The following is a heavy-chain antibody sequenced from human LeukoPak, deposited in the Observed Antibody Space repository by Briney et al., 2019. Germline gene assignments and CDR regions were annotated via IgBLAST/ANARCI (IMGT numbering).Heavy chain of an antibody. J-gene: IGHJ4*02. CDR3: ARDRGDYVLNEIDY. V-gene: IGHV3-30-3*01. CDR2: ISYDGSNK. Sequence: GGSLRLSCAASGFTFSSYAMHWVRQAPGKGLEWVAVISYDGSNKYYADSVKGRFTISRDNSKNTLYLQMNSLRAEDTAVYYCARDRGDYVLNEIDYWGQGTLVTVSS. D-gene: IGHD4-17*01. CDR1: GFTFSSYA.